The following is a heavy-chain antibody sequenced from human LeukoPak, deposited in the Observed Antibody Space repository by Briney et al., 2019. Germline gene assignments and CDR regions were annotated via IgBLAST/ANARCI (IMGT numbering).Heavy chain of an antibody. Sequence: GGSLRLSCAASGFTFSSYWMSWVRQAPGKGLEWEANIKQDGSEKYYVDSVKGRFTISRDNAKNSLYLQMNSLRAEDTAVYYCARGHSYGFPSGSYYFDYWGQGTLVTVYS. D-gene: IGHD5-18*01. V-gene: IGHV3-7*01. CDR3: ARGHSYGFPSGSYYFDY. CDR1: GFTFSSYW. J-gene: IGHJ4*02. CDR2: IKQDGSEK.